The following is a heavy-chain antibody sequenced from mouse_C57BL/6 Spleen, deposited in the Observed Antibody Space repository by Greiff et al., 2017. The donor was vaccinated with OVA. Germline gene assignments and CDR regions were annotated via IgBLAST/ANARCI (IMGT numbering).Heavy chain of an antibody. V-gene: IGHV1-75*01. CDR2: IFPGSGST. D-gene: IGHD1-1*01. CDR3: ARWGTTVVDPSAAMDY. Sequence: VQLQQSGPELVKPGASVKISCKASGYTFTDYYINWVKQRPGQGLEWIGWIFPGSGSTYYNEKFKGKATLTVDKSSSTAYMLLSSLTSEDSAVYFCARWGTTVVDPSAAMDYWGQGTSVTVSS. CDR1: GYTFTDYY. J-gene: IGHJ4*01.